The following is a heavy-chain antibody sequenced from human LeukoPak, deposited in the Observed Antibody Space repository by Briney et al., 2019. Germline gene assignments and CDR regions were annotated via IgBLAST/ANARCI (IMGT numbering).Heavy chain of an antibody. J-gene: IGHJ3*02. D-gene: IGHD1-26*01. CDR1: GYTFTGYY. V-gene: IGHV1-69*05. CDR2: IIPIFGTA. Sequence: ASVKVSCKASGYTFTGYYMYWMRQAPGQGLEWMGRIIPIFGTANYAQKFQGRVTITTDESTSTAYMELSSLRSEDTAVYYCARVTGLIVGNAFDIWGQGTMVTVSS. CDR3: ARVTGLIVGNAFDI.